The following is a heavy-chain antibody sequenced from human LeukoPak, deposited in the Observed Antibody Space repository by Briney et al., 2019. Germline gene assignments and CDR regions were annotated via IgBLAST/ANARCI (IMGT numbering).Heavy chain of an antibody. CDR1: GFTFSNYN. CDR2: ISSSSSYI. Sequence: GGSLRLSCAASGFTFSNYNMNWVRQPPGKGLEWVSSISSSSSYIYFADSVKGRFTISRDNAKNSLYLQMNSLRAEDTAVYYCARGGYSSGWDFDYWGQGTLVTVSS. V-gene: IGHV3-21*01. CDR3: ARGGYSSGWDFDY. D-gene: IGHD6-19*01. J-gene: IGHJ4*02.